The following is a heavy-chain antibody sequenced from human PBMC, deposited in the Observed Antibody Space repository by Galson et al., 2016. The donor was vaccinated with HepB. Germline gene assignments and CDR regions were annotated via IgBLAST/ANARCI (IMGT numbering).Heavy chain of an antibody. V-gene: IGHV4-39*01. Sequence: ETLSLTCAVSGGSIGRDIFYWGWIRQPPGKGLEWIGNIYYSGYTHYNPPLRSRLTMSVDTSKQQFSLDMNPVTAADTALYFCARHTVVPAAMAEWGQGTRVTVSS. J-gene: IGHJ4*02. D-gene: IGHD2-2*01. CDR2: IYYSGYT. CDR3: ARHTVVPAAMAE. CDR1: GGSIGRDIFY.